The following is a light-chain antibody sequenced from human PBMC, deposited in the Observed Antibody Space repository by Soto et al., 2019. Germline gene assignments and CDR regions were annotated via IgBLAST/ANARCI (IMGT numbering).Light chain of an antibody. CDR1: QSISSW. CDR3: QQYNSYLT. V-gene: IGKV1-5*01. J-gene: IGKJ1*01. CDR2: DAS. Sequence: DIQMTQSPSTLSASVGDRVTITCRASQSISSWLAWYQQKPGKAPKLLIYDASSLESGVPSRFSGSGSGTEFTITISSLQPDDFATYYRQQYNSYLTFGQGTKVEIK.